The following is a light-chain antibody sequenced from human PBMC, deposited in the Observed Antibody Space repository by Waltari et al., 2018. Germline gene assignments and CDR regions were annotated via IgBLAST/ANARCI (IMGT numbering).Light chain of an antibody. CDR3: QQYGSSPWT. CDR2: GAS. J-gene: IGKJ1*01. Sequence: EIVLPQSPGTLSLSPGERATLSCRASQSVSSSYLAWYQQKHGQAPRLLINGASSRATGIPDRFSCSGSGTDFTLTISRLEPEDFAVYYCQQYGSSPWTFGQGTKVEIK. CDR1: QSVSSSY. V-gene: IGKV3-20*01.